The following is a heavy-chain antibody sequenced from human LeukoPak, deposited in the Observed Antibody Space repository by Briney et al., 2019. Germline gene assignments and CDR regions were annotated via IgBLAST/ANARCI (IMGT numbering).Heavy chain of an antibody. J-gene: IGHJ6*02. CDR1: GIILSDNF. Sequence: GGSLRLSCAASGIILSDNFMSWVRQAPGKGLEWVSVIYSGGSTYYADSVKGRFTISRDNSKNTLYLQMNSLRAEDTAVYYCASTNVLRFLEWLPRVLDVWGQGTTVTVS. CDR3: ASTNVLRFLEWLPRVLDV. V-gene: IGHV3-66*01. CDR2: IYSGGST. D-gene: IGHD3-3*01.